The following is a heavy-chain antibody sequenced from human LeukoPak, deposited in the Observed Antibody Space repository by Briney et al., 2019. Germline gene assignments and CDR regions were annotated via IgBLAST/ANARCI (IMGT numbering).Heavy chain of an antibody. CDR2: TYYRSKWYT. CDR1: GDSVSTNSAA. Sequence: SQTLSLTCAISGDSVSTNSAAWNWIRQSPSRGLEWLGRTYYRSKWYTVSVKSRITINADTSKNQFSLQVNSVTPGDTGVYYCARERASTFDYWGQGTLVTVSS. CDR3: ARERASTFDY. J-gene: IGHJ4*02. D-gene: IGHD1-26*01. V-gene: IGHV6-1*01.